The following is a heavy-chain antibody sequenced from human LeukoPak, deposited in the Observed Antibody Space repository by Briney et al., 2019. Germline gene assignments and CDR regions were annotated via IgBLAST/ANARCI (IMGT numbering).Heavy chain of an antibody. CDR1: GFTFSSYA. J-gene: IGHJ6*03. CDR3: ARTYYDFWSGYVTLYYYYYYMDV. Sequence: GGCLRLSCAASGFTFSSYAMSWVRQAPGKGLEWVSAISGSGGSTYYADSVKGRFTISRDNSKNTLYLQMNSLRAEDTAVYYCARTYYDFWSGYVTLYYYYYYMDVWGKGTTVTVSS. CDR2: ISGSGGST. D-gene: IGHD3-3*01. V-gene: IGHV3-23*01.